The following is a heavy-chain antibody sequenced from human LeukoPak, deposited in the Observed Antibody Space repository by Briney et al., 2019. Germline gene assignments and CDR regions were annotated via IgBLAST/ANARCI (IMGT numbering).Heavy chain of an antibody. CDR3: AKDHGTLYYDSAFDI. D-gene: IGHD3-22*01. V-gene: IGHV3-30*18. CDR2: ISYDGSNK. CDR1: GFTFSSYG. J-gene: IGHJ3*02. Sequence: GGSLRLSCAASGFTFSSYGMHWVRQAPGKGLEWVAVISYDGSNKYYADSVKGRFTISRDNSKNTLYLQMNSLRAEDTAVYYCAKDHGTLYYDSAFDIWGQGTMVTVSS.